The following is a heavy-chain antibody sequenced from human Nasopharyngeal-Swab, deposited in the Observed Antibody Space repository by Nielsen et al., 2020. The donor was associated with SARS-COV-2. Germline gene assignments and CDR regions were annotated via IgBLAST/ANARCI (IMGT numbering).Heavy chain of an antibody. CDR3: ARGATIFGVVLGDSYGMDV. D-gene: IGHD3-3*01. CDR2: ISSSSSYI. V-gene: IGHV3-21*04. Sequence: GESLKISCAASGFTFSDYSMNWVRQAPGKGLEWVSSISSSSSYIYYADSVKGRFTISRDNAKNSLYLQMNSLKTEDTAVYYCARGATIFGVVLGDSYGMDVWGQGTTVTVSS. J-gene: IGHJ6*02. CDR1: GFTFSDYS.